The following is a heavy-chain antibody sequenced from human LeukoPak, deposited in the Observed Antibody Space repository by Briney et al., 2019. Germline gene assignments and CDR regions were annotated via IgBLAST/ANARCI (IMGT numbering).Heavy chain of an antibody. V-gene: IGHV7-4-1*02. CDR3: ARDRFGEYSYGLAEFDY. CDR1: GYTFTSYA. CDR2: INTNTGNP. Sequence: ASVKVSCKASGYTFTSYAMNWVRQAPGQGLEWMGWINTNTGNPTYAQGFTGRFVFSLDTSVSTAYLQISSLKAEDTAVYYCARDRFGEYSYGLAEFDYWGQGTLVTVSS. J-gene: IGHJ4*02. D-gene: IGHD5-18*01.